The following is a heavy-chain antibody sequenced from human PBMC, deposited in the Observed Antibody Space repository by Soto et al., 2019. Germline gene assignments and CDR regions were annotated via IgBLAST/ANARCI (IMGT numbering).Heavy chain of an antibody. CDR3: AMDSYYYGMDV. CDR1: GGSISSSSYY. Sequence: PSETLSLTCTVSGGSISSSSYYWGWIRQPPGKGLEWIGSIYYSGSTYYNPSLKSRVTISVDTSKNQFSLKLSSVTAADTAVYYCAMDSYYYGMDVWGQGTTVTVSS. V-gene: IGHV4-39*01. CDR2: IYYSGST. J-gene: IGHJ6*02.